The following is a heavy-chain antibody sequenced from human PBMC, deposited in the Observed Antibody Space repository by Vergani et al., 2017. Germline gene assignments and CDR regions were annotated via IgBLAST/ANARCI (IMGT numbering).Heavy chain of an antibody. J-gene: IGHJ3*02. Sequence: QVQLQESGPGLVKPSETLSLTCTVSGGSISSYYWSWIRQLPGKGLEWIGYIYYSGSTNYNPSLKSRVTIAVDTSKNQFSLKLSSVTAADTAVSYCARAVYYYDSKGAFDIWGQGTMVTVSS. CDR2: IYYSGST. V-gene: IGHV4-59*01. D-gene: IGHD3-22*01. CDR1: GGSISSYY. CDR3: ARAVYYYDSKGAFDI.